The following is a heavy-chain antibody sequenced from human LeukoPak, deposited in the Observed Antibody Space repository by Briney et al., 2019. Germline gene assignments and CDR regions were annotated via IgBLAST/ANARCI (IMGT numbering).Heavy chain of an antibody. CDR1: GGSISSYY. CDR2: IYTSGST. V-gene: IGHV4-4*07. J-gene: IGHJ6*03. D-gene: IGHD1-26*01. CDR3: ARHGELLSYYYYMDV. Sequence: SETLSLTCTVSGGSISSYYWSWIRQPAGKGLEWIGRIYTSGSTNYNPSLKSRVAMSVDTSKNQFSLKLSSVTAADTAVYYCARHGELLSYYYYMDVWGKGPTVTVSS.